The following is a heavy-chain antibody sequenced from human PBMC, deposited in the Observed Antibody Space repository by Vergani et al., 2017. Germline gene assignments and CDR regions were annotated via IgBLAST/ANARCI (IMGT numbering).Heavy chain of an antibody. D-gene: IGHD3-22*01. Sequence: VQLVESGGGVVQPGRSLRLSCAASGFTFSSYWMSWVRQAPGKGLEWVANIKQDGSEKYYVDSVKGRFTISRDNAKNSLYLQMNSLRAEDTAVYYCARDPRKNYYDSIFGAFDIWGQGTMVTVSS. CDR2: IKQDGSEK. V-gene: IGHV3-7*04. J-gene: IGHJ3*02. CDR3: ARDPRKNYYDSIFGAFDI. CDR1: GFTFSSYW.